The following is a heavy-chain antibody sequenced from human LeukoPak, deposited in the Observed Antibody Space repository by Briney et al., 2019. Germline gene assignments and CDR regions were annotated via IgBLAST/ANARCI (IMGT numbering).Heavy chain of an antibody. CDR2: INHSGST. V-gene: IGHV4-34*01. CDR1: GGSFSGYY. CDR3: ARGRVSGIVVVITTPYYYYGMDV. J-gene: IGHJ6*02. D-gene: IGHD3-22*01. Sequence: SETLSLACAVYGGSFSGYYWSWIRQPPGKGLEWIGEINHSGSTNYNPSLKSRVTISVDTSKNQFSLKLSSVTAADTAVYYCARGRVSGIVVVITTPYYYYGMDVWGQGTTVTVSS.